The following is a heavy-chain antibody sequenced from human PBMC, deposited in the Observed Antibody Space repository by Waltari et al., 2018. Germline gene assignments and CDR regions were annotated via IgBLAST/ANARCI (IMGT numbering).Heavy chain of an antibody. J-gene: IGHJ4*02. CDR2: IYHSGRS. Sequence: QLQLQESGSGLVKPSQTLSLTCAVSGGSISSGGYSWSWIRQPPGKGLEWIGSIYHSGRSYYNASLKSRVNRSVDRSKNQFSLNLSTVTAADTAVYYSAGLYYYDSSGPLGGYWGQGTLVTVSS. V-gene: IGHV4-30-2*01. CDR1: GGSISSGGYS. CDR3: AGLYYYDSSGPLGGY. D-gene: IGHD3-22*01.